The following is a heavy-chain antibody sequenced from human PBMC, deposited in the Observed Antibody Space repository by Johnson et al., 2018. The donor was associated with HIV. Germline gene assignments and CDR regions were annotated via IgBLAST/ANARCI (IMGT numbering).Heavy chain of an antibody. Sequence: QVQLVESGGGVVQPGRSLRLSCAASGFTFSSYGMHWVRQAPGKGLEWVAVISYHGGTKYSADSVKGRFSISRDNSENTVYLQMNSLRAEDTAVYYCTKGRIFGVVMEAFDIWGQGTMVTVSS. CDR2: ISYHGGTK. D-gene: IGHD3-3*01. V-gene: IGHV3-30*18. J-gene: IGHJ3*02. CDR1: GFTFSSYG. CDR3: TKGRIFGVVMEAFDI.